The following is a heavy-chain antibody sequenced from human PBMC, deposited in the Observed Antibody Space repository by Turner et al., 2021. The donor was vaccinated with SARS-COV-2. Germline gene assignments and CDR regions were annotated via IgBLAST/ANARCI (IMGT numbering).Heavy chain of an antibody. D-gene: IGHD3-10*01. CDR2: IYYSGST. CDR3: ARRLLSPLGGMDV. CDR1: GGSISSSSYY. J-gene: IGHJ6*02. V-gene: IGHV4-39*01. Sequence: QLQLQESGPGLVKPSETLSLTCTLSGGSISSSSYYWGWIRQPPGKGLEWIGSIYYSGSTYYNPSLKSRVTISVDTSKNQFSLKLTSVTAADTAVYYCARRLLSPLGGMDVWGQGTTVTVSS.